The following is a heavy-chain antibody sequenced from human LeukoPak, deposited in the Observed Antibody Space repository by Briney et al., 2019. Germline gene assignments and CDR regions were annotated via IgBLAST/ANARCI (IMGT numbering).Heavy chain of an antibody. CDR2: IYYSGST. J-gene: IGHJ4*02. CDR1: APSLSIYY. D-gene: IGHD1-26*01. CDR3: ASGGGSYGYFVY. Sequence: SETLSLTCTLAAPSLSIYYCSWNRQPPGKGLEWIGYIYYSGSTNYNPSLKSRVTISVDTSKNQFSLKLSSVTAADTAVYYCASGGGSYGYFVYWGQGTLVTVSS. V-gene: IGHV4-59*01.